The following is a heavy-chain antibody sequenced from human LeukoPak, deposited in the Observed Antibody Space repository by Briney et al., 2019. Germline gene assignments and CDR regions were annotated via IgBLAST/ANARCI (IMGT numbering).Heavy chain of an antibody. CDR2: INPNSGGT. V-gene: IGHV1-2*02. J-gene: IGHJ4*02. CDR3: AAGTTGTTWIDY. CDR1: GYTFTGYY. Sequence: ASVKVSCKASGYTFTGYYMHWVRQAPGQGLEWMGWINPNSGGTNYAQKFQGRVTMTRDTSISTAYTELSRLRSDDTVVYYCAAGTTGTTWIDYWGQGTLVTASS. D-gene: IGHD1-1*01.